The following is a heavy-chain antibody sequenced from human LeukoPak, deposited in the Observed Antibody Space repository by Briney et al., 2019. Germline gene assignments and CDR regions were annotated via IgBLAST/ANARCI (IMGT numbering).Heavy chain of an antibody. CDR3: VREYSGFDY. CDR2: IYYHGST. V-gene: IGHV4-61*01. J-gene: IGHJ4*02. D-gene: IGHD6-13*01. Sequence: SETLSLTCMVSGEPISGYSNYKWTWIRQPPGKGLEWIGYIYYHGSTNYNPSLKSRVTFSVDTSKNQFSLKLTSVTAADTAVYYCVREYSGFDYWGQGTLVTVSS. CDR1: GEPISGYSNYK.